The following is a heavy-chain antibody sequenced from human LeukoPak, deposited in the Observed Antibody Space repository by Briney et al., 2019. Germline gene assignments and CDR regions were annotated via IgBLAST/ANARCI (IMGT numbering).Heavy chain of an antibody. D-gene: IGHD4-11*01. CDR1: GSSISSYY. V-gene: IGHV4-59*01. Sequence: SETLSLTCTVSGSSISSYYWSWIRQPPGKGLEWIGYIYYSGSTNYNPSLKSRVTISVDTSKNQFSLKLSSVTAADTAVYYCARGTTVIPDFDYWGQGTLVTVSS. J-gene: IGHJ4*02. CDR3: ARGTTVIPDFDY. CDR2: IYYSGST.